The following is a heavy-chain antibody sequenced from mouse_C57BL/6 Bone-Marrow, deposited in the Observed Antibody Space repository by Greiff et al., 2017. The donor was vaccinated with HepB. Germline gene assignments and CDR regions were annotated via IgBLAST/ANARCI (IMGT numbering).Heavy chain of an antibody. CDR3: ARERGGDGAY. V-gene: IGHV5-4*01. J-gene: IGHJ3*01. CDR1: GFTFSSYA. D-gene: IGHD2-13*01. Sequence: VMLVESGGGLVKPGGSLKLSCSASGFTFSSYAMSWVRQTPEKRLEWVATISDGGSYTYYPDNVKGRFTISRDNAKNNLYLQMSHLKSEDTAMYYCARERGGDGAYWGQGTLVTVSA. CDR2: ISDGGSYT.